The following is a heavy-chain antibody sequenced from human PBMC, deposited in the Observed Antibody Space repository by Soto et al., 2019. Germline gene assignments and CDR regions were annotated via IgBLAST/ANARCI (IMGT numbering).Heavy chain of an antibody. Sequence: QLQLQESGPGLVKPSETLSLTCTVSGGSISSSHYYWAWIRQPPGKGLEWIGSFYYSGSTYYKPSLKSRVNISVDSSKNQFSLKLSSVTAADTAVYYCARPIEGGSSGYYHWGQGTLVTVSS. V-gene: IGHV4-39*01. CDR3: ARPIEGGSSGYYH. D-gene: IGHD3-22*01. CDR2: FYYSGST. J-gene: IGHJ5*02. CDR1: GGSISSSHYY.